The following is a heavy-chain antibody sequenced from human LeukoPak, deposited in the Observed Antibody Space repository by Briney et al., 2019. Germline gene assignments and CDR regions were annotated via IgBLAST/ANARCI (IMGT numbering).Heavy chain of an antibody. CDR2: IYHSGIT. J-gene: IGHJ4*02. CDR1: GGSIGSGGYS. V-gene: IGHV4-30-2*01. Sequence: SETLSLTCAVSGGSIGSGGYSWSWIRQPPGKGLEWIGYIYHSGITYNPSLKGRVTISEDRSKNQFSLKVTSMTAADTAVYYCARHGSYSSSWSDYWGQGTLVTVSS. D-gene: IGHD6-13*01. CDR3: ARHGSYSSSWSDY.